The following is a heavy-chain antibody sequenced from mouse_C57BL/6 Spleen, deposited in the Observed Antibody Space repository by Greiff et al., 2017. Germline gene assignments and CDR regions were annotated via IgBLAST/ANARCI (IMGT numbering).Heavy chain of an antibody. D-gene: IGHD2-4*01. J-gene: IGHJ3*01. CDR1: GFPFSDAW. CDR2: IRNKANNHAT. V-gene: IGHV6-6*01. CDR3: TSRWDYDGEFAY. Sequence: EVKLMESGGGLVQPGGSMKLSCAASGFPFSDAWMDWVRQSPEKGLEWVAEIRNKANNHATYYAESVKGRFTISRDDSKSSVYLQMNSLRAEDTGIYYCTSRWDYDGEFAYWGQGTLVTVAA.